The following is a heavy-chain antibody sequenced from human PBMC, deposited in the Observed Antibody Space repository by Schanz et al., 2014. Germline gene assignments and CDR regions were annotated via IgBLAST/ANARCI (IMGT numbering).Heavy chain of an antibody. D-gene: IGHD5-12*01. J-gene: IGHJ3*02. V-gene: IGHV3-23*04. CDR3: ATDGYDEMIWSWDI. Sequence: VQLVESGGGVVQPGTSLRLSCAASGFTFSSYAMSWVRQAPGKGLEWVSAISGSGGDTYYADSVKGRFTVSRDNAKSTLFLQMDSLRPEDTALYYCATDGYDEMIWSWDIWGQGTMVTVSS. CDR1: GFTFSSYA. CDR2: ISGSGGDT.